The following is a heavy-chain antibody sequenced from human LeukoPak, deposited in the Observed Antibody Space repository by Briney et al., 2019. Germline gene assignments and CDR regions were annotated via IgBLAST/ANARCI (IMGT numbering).Heavy chain of an antibody. V-gene: IGHV1-8*01. J-gene: IGHJ6*02. CDR3: ARSGSCSSTSCPPYGMDV. Sequence: ASVKVSCKASGYTFTSCDINWVRQATGQGLEWMGWMNPNSGNTGYAQKFQSRVTMTRNTSISTAYMELSSLRSEDTAVYYCARSGSCSSTSCPPYGMDVWGQGTTVTVSS. CDR2: MNPNSGNT. D-gene: IGHD2-2*01. CDR1: GYTFTSCD.